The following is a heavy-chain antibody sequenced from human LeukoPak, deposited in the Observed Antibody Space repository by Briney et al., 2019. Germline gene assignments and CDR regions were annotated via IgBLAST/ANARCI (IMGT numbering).Heavy chain of an antibody. J-gene: IGHJ6*04. V-gene: IGHV3-48*03. CDR3: AELGITMIGGV. Sequence: GGSLRLSCAASGFTFSSYEMNWVRQAPGKGLEWVSYISISGSTIYYADSVKGRFTISRDNAKNSLYLQMNSLRAEDTAVYYCAELGITMIGGVWGKGTTVAISS. CDR1: GFTFSSYE. CDR2: ISISGSTI. D-gene: IGHD3-10*02.